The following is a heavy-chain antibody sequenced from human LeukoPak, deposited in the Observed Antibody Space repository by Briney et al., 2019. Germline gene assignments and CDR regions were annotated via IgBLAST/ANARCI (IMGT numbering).Heavy chain of an antibody. CDR1: GETFTHNF. J-gene: IGHJ4*02. D-gene: IGHD6-19*01. CDR2: INHSGST. Sequence: SETLSLTCAVYGETFTHNFWTWIRQPPGKGLEWIGQINHSGSTYYNPSLKSRVTILFDTSKNQFSLKLTSVTAADTAVYYCARAMPYFYGSIAVPGTIDYWGQGILVTVSS. CDR3: ARAMPYFYGSIAVPGTIDY. V-gene: IGHV4-34*01.